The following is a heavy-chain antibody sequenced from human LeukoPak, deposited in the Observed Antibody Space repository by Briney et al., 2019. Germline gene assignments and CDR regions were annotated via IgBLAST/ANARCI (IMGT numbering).Heavy chain of an antibody. Sequence: SETLSLTCAVYGGSFSGYYWGWIRQPPGKGLQWIGEITHNGYTNYNPALKSRVTISIDTSKNEFSLKVSSVTAADTAVYYCARDGYSYGFGYWGQGTLVTVSS. CDR3: ARDGYSYGFGY. D-gene: IGHD5-18*01. V-gene: IGHV4-34*01. CDR1: GGSFSGYY. CDR2: ITHNGYT. J-gene: IGHJ4*02.